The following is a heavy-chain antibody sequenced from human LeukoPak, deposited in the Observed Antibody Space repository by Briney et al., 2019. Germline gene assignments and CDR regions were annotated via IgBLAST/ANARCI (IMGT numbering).Heavy chain of an antibody. Sequence: PSQTLSLTCTVSGGSISSGGYYWSWIRQHPGKGLEWIGYIYYSGSTYYNPSLKSRATISVDTSKNQFSLKLSSVTAADTAVYYCAREVGRYCSSTSCYDDAFDIWGQGTMVTVSS. V-gene: IGHV4-31*03. D-gene: IGHD2-2*01. CDR3: AREVGRYCSSTSCYDDAFDI. J-gene: IGHJ3*02. CDR2: IYYSGST. CDR1: GGSISSGGYY.